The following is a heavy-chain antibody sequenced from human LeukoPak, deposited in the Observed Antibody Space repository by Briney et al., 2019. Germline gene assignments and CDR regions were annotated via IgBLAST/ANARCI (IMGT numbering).Heavy chain of an antibody. J-gene: IGHJ4*02. D-gene: IGHD3-10*01. Sequence: ASVKVSCKPAGYTFTSYGISWVRQAPGQGLEWMGWISAYNGNTNYAQKLQGRVTMTTDKSTSTAYMELRSLRTDDTAVNYCARDLLLWFGALGYWGQGTLVTVSS. CDR1: GYTFTSYG. CDR2: ISAYNGNT. V-gene: IGHV1-18*01. CDR3: ARDLLLWFGALGY.